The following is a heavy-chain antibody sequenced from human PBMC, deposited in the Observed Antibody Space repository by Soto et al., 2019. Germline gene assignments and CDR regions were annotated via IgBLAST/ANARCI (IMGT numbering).Heavy chain of an antibody. CDR2: ISVYNGYA. Sequence: QVQLVQSGAELKKPGASVKVSCKASGYTFNNYGISWVRQAPGQGLEWMGWISVYNGYANYAQKLQSRVLMTADTSTNTAYMELSSLRSDDTAMHYCTKNSTSWYDSWGQGSLVTVSS. V-gene: IGHV1-18*01. CDR1: GYTFNNYG. CDR3: TKNSTSWYDS. D-gene: IGHD2-2*01. J-gene: IGHJ5*01.